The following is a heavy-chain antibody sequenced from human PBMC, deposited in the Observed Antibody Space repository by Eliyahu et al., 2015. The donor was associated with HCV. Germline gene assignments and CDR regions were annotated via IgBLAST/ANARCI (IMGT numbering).Heavy chain of an antibody. CDR1: GGSISSGSYY. V-gene: IGHV4-61*02. CDR3: ARDGSYYYGSSGYPRWFDP. CDR2: LPRGGT. Sequence: QVQLQESGPGLVKPSQTLSLTCTVSGGSISSGSYYWSWIRQPAGKGLEWIGAYLPRGGTNHNPSLKSRVTISVDTSKNQFSLKLTSVTAADTAVYYCARDGSYYYGSSGYPRWFDPWGQGILVTVSS. J-gene: IGHJ5*02. D-gene: IGHD3-22*01.